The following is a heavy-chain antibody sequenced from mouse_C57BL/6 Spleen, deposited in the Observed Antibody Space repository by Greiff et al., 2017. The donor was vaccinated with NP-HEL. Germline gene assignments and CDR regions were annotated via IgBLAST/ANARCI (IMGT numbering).Heavy chain of an antibody. J-gene: IGHJ2*01. D-gene: IGHD1-1*01. Sequence: VQLQQSGAELVKPGASVKISCKASGYAFSSYWMNWVKPRPGKGLEWIGQIYPGDGDTNYNGKFKGKATLTADKSSSTAYMQLSSLTSEDSAVYFCAREERSYGYFDYWGQGTTLTVSS. CDR1: GYAFSSYW. CDR2: IYPGDGDT. CDR3: AREERSYGYFDY. V-gene: IGHV1-80*01.